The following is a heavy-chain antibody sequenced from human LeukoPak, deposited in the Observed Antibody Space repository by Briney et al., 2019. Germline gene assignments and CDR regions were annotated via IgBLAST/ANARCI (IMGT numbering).Heavy chain of an antibody. CDR3: ASNPPHSGSYSG. Sequence: PSETLSLTCTVSGGSISSYYWSWIRQPPGKGLEWIGEINHSGSTNYNPSLKSRVTISVDTSKNQFSLKLSSVTAADTAVYYCASNPPHSGSYSGWGQGTLVTVSS. V-gene: IGHV4-34*01. CDR1: GGSISSYY. CDR2: INHSGST. D-gene: IGHD1-26*01. J-gene: IGHJ4*02.